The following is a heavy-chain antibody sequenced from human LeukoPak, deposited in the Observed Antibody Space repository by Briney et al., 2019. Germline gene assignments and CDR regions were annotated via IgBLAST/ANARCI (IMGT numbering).Heavy chain of an antibody. CDR2: ISYTGTA. Sequence: SETLSLTCDVSGASIRNKFWSWLRHPPGKALEWIGYISYTGTANYNPSLQSRVTISVDTSKNQLSLKLTSMTAADTAVYYCARDTSGYYGRYEHWGQGTLVTVSS. CDR3: ARDTSGYYGRYEH. J-gene: IGHJ4*02. D-gene: IGHD3-3*01. CDR1: GASIRNKF. V-gene: IGHV4-59*01.